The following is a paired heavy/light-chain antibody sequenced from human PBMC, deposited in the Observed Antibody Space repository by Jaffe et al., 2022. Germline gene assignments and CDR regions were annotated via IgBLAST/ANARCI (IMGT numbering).Heavy chain of an antibody. CDR2: ISSGGTRQ. V-gene: IGHV3-48*03. CDR3: ARDYARGYFDY. J-gene: IGHJ4*02. D-gene: IGHD2-2*01. CDR1: GFSFRSFE. Sequence: EVQLVESGGGLVQPGGSLTLSCEGSGFSFRSFELNWVRQAPGKGLEWVAYISSGGTRQFYADSVKGRLTISRDNSKNSVYLQMNSLRVEDTAIYYCARDYARGYFDYWGQGTLVTVSS.
Light chain of an antibody. CDR3: QAWDSSTAPYV. V-gene: IGLV3-1*01. CDR2: ENN. Sequence: SHELTQPPSVSVSPGQTASITCSGHKLENKNAYWYQQKPGQSPVLVIYENNKRPSGIPARFSGSNFGNTATLAISGTQAMDEADYYCQAWDSSTAPYVFGTGTKVTVL. CDR1: KLENKN. J-gene: IGLJ1*01.